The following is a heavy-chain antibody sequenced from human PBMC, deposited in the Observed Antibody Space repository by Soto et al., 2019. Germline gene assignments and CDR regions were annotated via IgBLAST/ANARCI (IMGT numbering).Heavy chain of an antibody. CDR2: LYYSGST. D-gene: IGHD1-26*01. J-gene: IGHJ6*02. CDR1: GGSISSGGYY. Sequence: PSETLSLTCTVSGGSISSGGYYWSWIRQYPGKGLEWIGYLYYSGSTYYNPSLKSRVTISVDTSKNQFSLKLSSVTAADTAVYYCASGTEVSPSWDVWGQGTTVTVSS. CDR3: ASGTEVSPSWDV. V-gene: IGHV4-31*03.